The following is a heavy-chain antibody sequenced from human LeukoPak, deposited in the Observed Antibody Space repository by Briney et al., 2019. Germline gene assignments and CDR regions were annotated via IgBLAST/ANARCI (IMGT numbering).Heavy chain of an antibody. CDR2: INHSGNTI. CDR3: GRPLDV. J-gene: IGHJ4*02. V-gene: IGHV3-48*03. D-gene: IGHD1-1*01. CDR1: GFTFSSYE. Sequence: PGGSLRLSCAASGFTFSSYEMNWARQAPGKGLEWLSYINHSGNTIYYADSVKGRFTISRDNAKNSLYLQMNSLRAEDTAVYYCGRPLDVWGQGTLVTVSS.